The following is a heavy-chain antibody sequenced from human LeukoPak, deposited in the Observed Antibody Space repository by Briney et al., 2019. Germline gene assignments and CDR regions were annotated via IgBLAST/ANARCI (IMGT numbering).Heavy chain of an antibody. J-gene: IGHJ4*02. CDR2: ISAYNGNT. D-gene: IGHD5-18*01. V-gene: IGHV1-18*01. CDR3: ARMAVDTAMVHWYYFDY. CDR1: GYTFTSYA. Sequence: GASVKVSCKASGYTFTSYAMHWVRQAPGQGLEWMGWISAYNGNTNYAQKLQGRVTMTTDTSTSTAYMELRSLRSDDTAVYYCARMAVDTAMVHWYYFDYWGQGTLVTVSS.